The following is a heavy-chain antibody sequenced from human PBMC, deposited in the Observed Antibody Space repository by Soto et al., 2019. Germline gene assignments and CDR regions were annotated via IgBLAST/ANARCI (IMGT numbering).Heavy chain of an antibody. CDR2: IYYSGST. CDR1: GGSISSYY. J-gene: IGHJ5*02. CDR3: ARVYSSSSGAYNWFDP. V-gene: IGHV4-59*01. D-gene: IGHD6-6*01. Sequence: PSETLSLTCTVSGGSISSYYWSWIRQPPGKGLEWIGYIYYSGSTNYNPSLKSRVTISVDTSKNQFSLKLSSVIAADTAVYYCARVYSSSSGAYNWFDPWGQGTLVTVSS.